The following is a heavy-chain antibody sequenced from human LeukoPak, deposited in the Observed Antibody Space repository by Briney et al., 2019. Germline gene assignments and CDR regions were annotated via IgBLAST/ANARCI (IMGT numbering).Heavy chain of an antibody. D-gene: IGHD3-22*01. V-gene: IGHV1-69*01. CDR2: IIAIFGTA. Sequence: GSSVKVSCKASGGTLSRFAISWVRQAPGQGLEWMGGIIAIFGTANYAQKFQGRVTITADESTSTAYMELSSLRSEDTAVYYCARDQYYYDSSGALWYWGQGTLVTVSS. J-gene: IGHJ4*02. CDR3: ARDQYYYDSSGALWY. CDR1: GGTLSRFA.